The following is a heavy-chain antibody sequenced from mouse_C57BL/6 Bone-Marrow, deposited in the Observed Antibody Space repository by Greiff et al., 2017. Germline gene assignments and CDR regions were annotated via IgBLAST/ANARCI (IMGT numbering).Heavy chain of an antibody. CDR3: AKAPLRSYFDY. Sequence: EVKLVESGGGLVKPGGSLKLSCAASGFTFSSYAMSWVRQTPEKRLAWVATISDGGSYTYYPDNVKGRFTISRDNAKNNLYLQMSHLKSKDTAMYYCAKAPLRSYFDYWGQGTTLTVSS. CDR1: GFTFSSYA. V-gene: IGHV5-4*03. D-gene: IGHD1-1*01. CDR2: ISDGGSYT. J-gene: IGHJ2*01.